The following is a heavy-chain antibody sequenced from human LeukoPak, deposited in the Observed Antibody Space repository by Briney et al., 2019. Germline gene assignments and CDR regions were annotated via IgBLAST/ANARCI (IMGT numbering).Heavy chain of an antibody. CDR3: ARVSWYGDYFDY. CDR2: TRNKANSYTT. D-gene: IGHD4-17*01. Sequence: GGSLRLSCAASGFTFSDHYMDWVRQAPGKGLEGVGRTRNKANSYTTEYAASVKGRFTISRDDSKNSLYLQMNSLKTEDTAVYDCARVSWYGDYFDYWGQGTLVTVSS. V-gene: IGHV3-72*01. CDR1: GFTFSDHY. J-gene: IGHJ4*02.